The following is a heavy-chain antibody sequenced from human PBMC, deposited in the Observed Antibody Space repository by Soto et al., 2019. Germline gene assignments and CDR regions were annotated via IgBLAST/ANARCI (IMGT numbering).Heavy chain of an antibody. Sequence: SETLSLTCTVSGGSISSYYWSWIRQPPGKGLEWIGYIYYSGSTNYNPSLKSRVTISVDRSKNQFSLKLSSVTAADTAVYYCARCRYSSGWYVGGYFDYWGQGTLVTVSS. D-gene: IGHD6-19*01. CDR1: GGSISSYY. J-gene: IGHJ4*02. CDR3: ARCRYSSGWYVGGYFDY. V-gene: IGHV4-59*01. CDR2: IYYSGST.